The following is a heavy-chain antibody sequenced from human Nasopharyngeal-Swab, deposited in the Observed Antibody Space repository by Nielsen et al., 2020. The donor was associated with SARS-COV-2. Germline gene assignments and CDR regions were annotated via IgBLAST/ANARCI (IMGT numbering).Heavy chain of an antibody. V-gene: IGHV3-48*04. D-gene: IGHD3-16*02. CDR2: ISSSSSTI. J-gene: IGHJ6*02. CDR1: GFTFSSYS. CDR3: ARLGELSLRHYYYGMDV. Sequence: GGSLRLSCAASGFTFSSYSMNWVRQAPGKGLEWVSYISSSSSTIYYADSVKGRFTISRGNAKNSLYLQMNSLRAEDTAVYYCARLGELSLRHYYYGMDVWGQGTTVTVSS.